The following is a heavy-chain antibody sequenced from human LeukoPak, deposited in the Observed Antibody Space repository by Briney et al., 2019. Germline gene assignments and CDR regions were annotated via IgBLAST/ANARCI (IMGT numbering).Heavy chain of an antibody. V-gene: IGHV3-21*01. CDR3: ARGPNMNGDY. CDR2: ISSSSSYI. J-gene: IGHJ4*02. CDR1: GFTFSSYS. Sequence: PGGSLGLSCAASGFTFSSYSMNWVRQAPGKGLEWVSSISSSSSYIYYADSVKGRFTISRDNAKNSLYLQMNSLRAEDTAVYYCARGPNMNGDYWGQGTLVTVSS. D-gene: IGHD2/OR15-2a*01.